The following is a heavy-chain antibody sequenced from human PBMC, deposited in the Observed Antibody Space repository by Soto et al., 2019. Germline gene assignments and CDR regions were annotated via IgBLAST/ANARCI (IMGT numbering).Heavy chain of an antibody. V-gene: IGHV3-30*18. CDR3: AKDRYYYGSGSYYPEGY. CDR1: GFTFSSYG. CDR2: ISYDGSNK. Sequence: GGSLRLSCAASGFTFSSYGMHWVRQAPGKGLEWVAVISYDGSNKYYADSVKGRFTISRDNSKNTLYLQMNSLRAEDTVVYYCAKDRYYYGSGSYYPEGYWGQGT. J-gene: IGHJ4*02. D-gene: IGHD3-10*01.